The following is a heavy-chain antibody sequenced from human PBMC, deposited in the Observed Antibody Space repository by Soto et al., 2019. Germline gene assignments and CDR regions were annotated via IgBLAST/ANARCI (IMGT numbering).Heavy chain of an antibody. V-gene: IGHV1-2*04. Sequence: QVQLVQSGAEVKKPGASVKVSCKASGYTFTGYYMHWVRQAPGQGLEWMGWINPNSGGTNYAQKFQGWVTMTRDTSISTAYMELSRLRSDDTAVYYSARYFSSSWYVGRDNWFDPWGQGTLVTVSS. D-gene: IGHD6-13*01. CDR3: ARYFSSSWYVGRDNWFDP. CDR1: GYTFTGYY. CDR2: INPNSGGT. J-gene: IGHJ5*02.